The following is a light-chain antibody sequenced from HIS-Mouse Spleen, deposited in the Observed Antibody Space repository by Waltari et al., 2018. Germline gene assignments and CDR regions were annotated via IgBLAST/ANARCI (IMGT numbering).Light chain of an antibody. CDR3: SSYTSSSFNVV. CDR2: DVS. CDR1: SSDVGGYNY. J-gene: IGLJ2*01. V-gene: IGLV2-14*03. Sequence: QPASVSGSPGQSITISCTGTSSDVGGYNYVSWYQQHPGKAPKLMIYDVSNRPSGVSNRFSGFKSGNTASLTISGLQAEDEADYYCSSYTSSSFNVVFGGGTKLTVL.